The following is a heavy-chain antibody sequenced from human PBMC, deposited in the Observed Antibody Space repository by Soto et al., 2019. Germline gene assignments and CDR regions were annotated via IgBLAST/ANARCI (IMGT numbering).Heavy chain of an antibody. Sequence: PSETLSLTCAVYGGSFSGYYWNWIRQPPGKGLEWIGEIYESGSTNYNPSLKSRVTISVDTSKNQFSLKLNSVTAADTAVYYCARGRGYSYGFLDYWGQGTRVTVSS. V-gene: IGHV4-34*01. J-gene: IGHJ4*02. CDR3: ARGRGYSYGFLDY. D-gene: IGHD5-18*01. CDR1: GGSFSGYY. CDR2: IYESGST.